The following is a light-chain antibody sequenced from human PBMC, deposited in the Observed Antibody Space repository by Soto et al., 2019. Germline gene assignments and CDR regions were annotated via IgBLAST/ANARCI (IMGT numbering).Light chain of an antibody. Sequence: AIRMTQSPSSFSASTGDRVTITCRATQGISNYLAWYQQKPGKAPKLLIYRASVLESGVPSRFIGGGSATNFSLTISYLQSEDFATYYCQQYNSFPQTFGQGTKLEIK. V-gene: IGKV1-8*01. CDR3: QQYNSFPQT. J-gene: IGKJ2*01. CDR1: QGISNY. CDR2: RAS.